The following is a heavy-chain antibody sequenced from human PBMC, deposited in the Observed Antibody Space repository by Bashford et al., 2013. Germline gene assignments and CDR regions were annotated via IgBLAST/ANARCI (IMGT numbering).Heavy chain of an antibody. CDR2: IWYDGSKK. CDR1: GFTFSSNG. D-gene: IGHD6-19*01. CDR3: AKGTGIAVAGTIFDY. Sequence: GSLRLSCAASGFTFSSNGMYWVRQAPGKGLEWVAIIWYDGSKKYYADSVKGRFTISRDNSRNTLYLQMNSLRAADTALYYCAKGTGIAVAGTIFDYWGQGTLVTVSS. V-gene: IGHV3-33*06. J-gene: IGHJ4*02.